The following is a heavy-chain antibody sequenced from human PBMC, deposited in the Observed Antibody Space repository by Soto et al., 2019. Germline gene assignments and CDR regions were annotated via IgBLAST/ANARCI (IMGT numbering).Heavy chain of an antibody. CDR1: GFTFNTAW. J-gene: IGHJ4*02. V-gene: IGHV3-15*01. CDR2: IKGKPDGGTT. CDR3: TAGSPFNY. Sequence: GGSLRLSCAASGFTFNTAWLTWVRQAPGKGLEWVGRIKGKPDGGTTDYAAPVEGRFTISRDDSQKTLFLQMNSLKTEDTAVYYCTAGSPFNYWGQGTMVTVYS.